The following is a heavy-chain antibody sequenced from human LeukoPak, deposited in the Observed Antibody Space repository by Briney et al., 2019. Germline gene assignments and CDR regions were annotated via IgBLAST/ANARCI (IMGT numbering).Heavy chain of an antibody. CDR2: IYPGDSDT. D-gene: IGHD3-22*01. Sequence: GESLKISCKGSGYSFTSYWIGWVRQMPGKGLEWMGIIYPGDSDTRYSPSFQGQVTISADKSISIAYLQWSSLKASDTAMYYCARRGYYDSSGYPWDWWFDPWGQGTLVTVSS. CDR1: GYSFTSYW. J-gene: IGHJ5*02. V-gene: IGHV5-51*01. CDR3: ARRGYYDSSGYPWDWWFDP.